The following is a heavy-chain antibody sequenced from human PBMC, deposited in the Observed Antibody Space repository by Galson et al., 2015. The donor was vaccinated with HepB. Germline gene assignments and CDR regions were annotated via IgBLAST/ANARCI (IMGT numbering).Heavy chain of an antibody. CDR1: GFTFSNAW. CDR3: ARVWGSIAFDI. CDR2: ISGSSSTM. V-gene: IGHV3-48*04. D-gene: IGHD7-27*01. J-gene: IGHJ3*02. Sequence: SLRLSCAASGFTFSNAWMNWVRQVPGGGLEWVSYISGSSSTMYYADSVKGRFTISRDNAKSSLYLQMNSLRAEDTAVYYCARVWGSIAFDIWGQGTMVTVSS.